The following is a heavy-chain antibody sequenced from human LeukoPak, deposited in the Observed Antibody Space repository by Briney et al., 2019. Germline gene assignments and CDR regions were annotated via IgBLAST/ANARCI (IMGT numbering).Heavy chain of an antibody. CDR1: GYTFTSYA. CDR2: INAGNGNT. CDR3: ARDNANAYSYGCDY. D-gene: IGHD5-18*01. Sequence: GASVKGSCKASGYTFTSYAMHCVRQAPGQRLKWMGWINAGNGNTKYSQKFQGRVTITRDTSASTAYMELSSLRSEDTAVYYCARDNANAYSYGCDYWGQGTLVTVSS. V-gene: IGHV1-3*01. J-gene: IGHJ4*02.